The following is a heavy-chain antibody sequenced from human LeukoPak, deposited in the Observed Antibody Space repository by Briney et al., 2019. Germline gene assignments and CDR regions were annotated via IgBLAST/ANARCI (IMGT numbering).Heavy chain of an antibody. V-gene: IGHV3-33*06. J-gene: IGHJ6*03. CDR3: AKMGGDYDSSGQGVYYYYMDV. CDR1: GFTFSSYG. D-gene: IGHD3-22*01. Sequence: PGGSLRLSCAASGFTFSSYGMHWVRQAPGKGLEWVAVIWYDGSNKYYADSVKGRFTISRDNSKSTLYLQMNSLRAEDTAVYYCAKMGGDYDSSGQGVYYYYMDVWGKGTTVTVSS. CDR2: IWYDGSNK.